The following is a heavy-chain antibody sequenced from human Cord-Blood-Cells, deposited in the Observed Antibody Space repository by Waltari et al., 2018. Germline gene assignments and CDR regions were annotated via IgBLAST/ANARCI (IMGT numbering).Heavy chain of an antibody. CDR1: GFTFSSSG. D-gene: IGHD6-13*01. CDR2: ISYDGSNK. V-gene: IGHV3-30*18. CDR3: AKDRGLGAAARFDY. Sequence: QVQLVESGGGVVQPGRSMRLSCAASGFTFSSSGMHWVRQAPGKGLERVAVISYDGSNKYYADSVKGRFTISRDNSKNTLYLQMNSLRAEDTAVYYCAKDRGLGAAARFDYWGQGTLVTVSS. J-gene: IGHJ4*02.